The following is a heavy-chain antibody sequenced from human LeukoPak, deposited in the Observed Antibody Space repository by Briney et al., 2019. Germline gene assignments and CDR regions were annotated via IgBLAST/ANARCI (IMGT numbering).Heavy chain of an antibody. CDR2: ISAYNGNT. D-gene: IGHD3-10*01. J-gene: IGHJ4*02. CDR1: GGTFSSYA. CDR3: ALLWLGELLASDY. Sequence: GASVKVSCKASGGTFSSYAISWVRQAPGQGLEWMGWISAYNGNTNYAQKLQGRVTMTTDTSTSTAYMEQRSLRSDDTAVYYCALLWLGELLASDYWGQGTLVTVSS. V-gene: IGHV1-18*01.